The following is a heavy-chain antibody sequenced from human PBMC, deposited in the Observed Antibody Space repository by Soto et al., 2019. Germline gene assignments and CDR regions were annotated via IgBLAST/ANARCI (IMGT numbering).Heavy chain of an antibody. CDR1: GFTFSSYG. J-gene: IGHJ4*02. V-gene: IGHV3-30*18. CDR2: ISYDGSNK. CDR3: AKDQGHIVVVPAARVMEY. D-gene: IGHD2-2*01. Sequence: VQLVESGGGVVQPGRSLRLSCAASGFTFSSYGMHWVRQAPGKGLEWVAVISYDGSNKYYADSVKGRFTISRDNSKNTLYLQMNSLRAEDTAVYYCAKDQGHIVVVPAARVMEYWGQGTLVTVSS.